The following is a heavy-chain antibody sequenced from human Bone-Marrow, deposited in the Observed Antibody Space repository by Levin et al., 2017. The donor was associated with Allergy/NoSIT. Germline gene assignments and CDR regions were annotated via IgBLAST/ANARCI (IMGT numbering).Heavy chain of an antibody. CDR3: ARAWCSGGSCPGGNDAFDI. V-gene: IGHV4-38-2*01. J-gene: IGHJ3*02. D-gene: IGHD2-15*01. Sequence: SQTLSLTCAVSGYSISSGYYWGWIRQPPGKGLEWIGSIYYSGSTYYNPSLKSRVTISVDTSKNQFSLKLSSVTAADTAVYYCARAWCSGGSCPGGNDAFDIWGQGTMVTVSS. CDR2: IYYSGST. CDR1: GYSISSGYY.